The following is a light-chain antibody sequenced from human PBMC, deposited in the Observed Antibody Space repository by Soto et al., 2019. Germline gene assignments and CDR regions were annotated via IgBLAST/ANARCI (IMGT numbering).Light chain of an antibody. CDR2: GAS. V-gene: IGKV3-15*01. CDR3: QQYNNLPPAT. CDR1: QSVSSN. J-gene: IGKJ2*01. Sequence: EIVMTQSPATLSVSPGERATLSCRASQSVSSNLAWYQQKPGQAPRLLIYGASTMATGIPARISGSGSGTEFSITISSLQSEDFAVYYCQQYNNLPPATFGQGTKLEIK.